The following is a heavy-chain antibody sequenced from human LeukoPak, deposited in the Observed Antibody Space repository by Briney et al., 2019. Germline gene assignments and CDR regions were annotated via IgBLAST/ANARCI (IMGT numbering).Heavy chain of an antibody. J-gene: IGHJ4*02. CDR2: MNPNSGST. V-gene: IGHV1-8*03. D-gene: IGHD5-12*01. Sequence: GAALKVSCKASGYTFTSYEINWVRQATGQGLEWMGWMNPNSGSTGYAQKLQGRVTITTNTSISTAYMELSGLRTEDTAVYYCARGRSTGYPYYFEYWGQGTLVTVSS. CDR3: ARGRSTGYPYYFEY. CDR1: GYTFTSYE.